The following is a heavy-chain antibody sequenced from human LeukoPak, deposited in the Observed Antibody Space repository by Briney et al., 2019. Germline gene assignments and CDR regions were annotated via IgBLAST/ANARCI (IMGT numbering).Heavy chain of an antibody. CDR2: IYPGDSDT. V-gene: IGHV5-51*01. CDR3: ARHRGSGSYYKDYYYYGMDA. CDR1: GYSFTSYW. D-gene: IGHD3-10*01. J-gene: IGHJ6*02. Sequence: GESLKISCKGSGYSFTSYWIGWVRQMPGKGLEWMGIIYPGDSDTRYSPSFQGQVTISADKSISTAYLQWSSLKASDTAMYYCARHRGSGSYYKDYYYYGMDAWGQGTTVTVSS.